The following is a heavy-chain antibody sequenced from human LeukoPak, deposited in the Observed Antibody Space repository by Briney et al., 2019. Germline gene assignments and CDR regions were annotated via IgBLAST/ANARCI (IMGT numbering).Heavy chain of an antibody. CDR3: ARTTEGGYTYGCFYYYYMDV. J-gene: IGHJ6*03. CDR1: GYSISSGYY. Sequence: TSETLSLTCTVSGYSISSGYYWGWIRQPPGKGLEWIGSIYHSGSTYYNPSLKSRVTISVDTSKNQFSLKLTSVTAADTAVYYCARTTEGGYTYGCFYYYYMDVWGKGTTVTISS. D-gene: IGHD5-18*01. CDR2: IYHSGST. V-gene: IGHV4-38-2*02.